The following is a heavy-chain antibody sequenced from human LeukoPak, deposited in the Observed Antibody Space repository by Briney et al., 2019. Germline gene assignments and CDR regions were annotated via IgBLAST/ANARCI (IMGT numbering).Heavy chain of an antibody. Sequence: GASVKVSCNASGYTFTSYDINWVRQATGQGLEWMGWMNPNSGNTGYAQKFQGRVTMTRNTSISTAYMELSSLRSEDTAVYYCARSGYSYGSDWYFDLWGRGTLVTVSS. CDR1: GYTFTSYD. D-gene: IGHD5-18*01. CDR2: MNPNSGNT. V-gene: IGHV1-8*01. CDR3: ARSGYSYGSDWYFDL. J-gene: IGHJ2*01.